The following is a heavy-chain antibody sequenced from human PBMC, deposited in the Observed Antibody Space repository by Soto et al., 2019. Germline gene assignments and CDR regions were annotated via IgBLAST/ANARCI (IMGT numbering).Heavy chain of an antibody. J-gene: IGHJ2*01. D-gene: IGHD2-21*01. CDR2: ISGGGDRT. CDR1: GFTFISYA. V-gene: IGHV3-23*01. CDR3: ARKVLWSTSPPDYWYFDL. Sequence: EVQLLESGGGLVQPGGSLRLSCVGSGFTFISYAMNWVRQAPGKGLEWVSGISGGGDRTFDADSVQGRFTISRANSKNTVNLQMNRLRADDTAVFYCARKVLWSTSPPDYWYFDLWGRGTLVTVSS.